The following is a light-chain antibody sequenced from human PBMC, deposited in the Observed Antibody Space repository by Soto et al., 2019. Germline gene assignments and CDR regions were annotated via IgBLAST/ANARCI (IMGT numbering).Light chain of an antibody. V-gene: IGKV3-20*01. J-gene: IGKJ5*01. CDR3: QQYGSSQIT. Sequence: EIVLTQSPGTLSLSPGERATLSCRASQSVSSSYLAWYQQKPGQAPRLLIYGASSRATGIPDRFSGSGSGTDFPLTISRLEPEDFAVYYCQQYGSSQITFGQGTRLDIK. CDR1: QSVSSSY. CDR2: GAS.